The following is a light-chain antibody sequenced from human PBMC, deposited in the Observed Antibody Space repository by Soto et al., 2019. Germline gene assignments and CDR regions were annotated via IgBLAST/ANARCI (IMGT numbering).Light chain of an antibody. CDR1: SSDVGPYNH. J-gene: IGLJ1*01. CDR2: EVS. V-gene: IGLV2-14*01. Sequence: QSALTQPASVSASPGQSITISCTGNSSDVGPYNHVSWYQQHPGKAPKLIIYEVSNRPSGVSNRFSGSKSGNTASLTISGLQAEDEADYYCSSYTRSSTYVFGTGTKLTVL. CDR3: SSYTRSSTYV.